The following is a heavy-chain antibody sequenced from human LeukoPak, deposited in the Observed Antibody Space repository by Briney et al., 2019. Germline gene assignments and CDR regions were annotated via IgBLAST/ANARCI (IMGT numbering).Heavy chain of an antibody. Sequence: GGSLRLSCAASGFTFSKSVMSWVRQAPGEGLEWVSAISDNSVSTYHADSVQGRFTISRDNSKNMLYLQMNSLRAEDTAIYYCAKDLGAGGGSVFDYWGQGALVTVSS. CDR3: AKDLGAGGGSVFDY. CDR1: GFTFSKSV. CDR2: ISDNSVST. V-gene: IGHV3-23*01. J-gene: IGHJ4*02. D-gene: IGHD3-10*01.